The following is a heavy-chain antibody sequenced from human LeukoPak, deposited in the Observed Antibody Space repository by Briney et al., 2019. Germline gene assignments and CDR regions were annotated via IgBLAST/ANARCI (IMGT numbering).Heavy chain of an antibody. CDR2: IYYSGST. D-gene: IGHD5-18*01. V-gene: IGHV4-59*01. Sequence: SETLSLTCTVSGGSISSYYWSWIRQPPGKGLEWIGYIYYSGSTNYKSSLKSRVTISVDASKNQFSLKLSSVTAADTAVYYCARTTEGGYSYGYFYYYYMDVWGKGTTVTISS. CDR1: GGSISSYY. CDR3: ARTTEGGYSYGYFYYYYMDV. J-gene: IGHJ6*03.